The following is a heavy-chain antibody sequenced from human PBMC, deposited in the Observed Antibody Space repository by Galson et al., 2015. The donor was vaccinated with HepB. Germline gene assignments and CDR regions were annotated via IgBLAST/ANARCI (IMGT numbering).Heavy chain of an antibody. CDR3: ARGTAVVTPLADY. J-gene: IGHJ4*02. CDR2: ISSSSSTI. CDR1: GFTFSSYS. V-gene: IGHV3-48*01. Sequence: SLRLSCAASGFTFSSYSMNWVRQAPGKGLEWVSYISSSSSTIYYADSVKGRFTISRDNAKNSLYLQMNSLRAEDTAVYYCARGTAVVTPLADYWGQGTLVTVSS. D-gene: IGHD4-23*01.